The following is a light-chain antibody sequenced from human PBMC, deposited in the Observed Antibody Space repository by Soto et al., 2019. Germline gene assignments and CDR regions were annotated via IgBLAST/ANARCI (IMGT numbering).Light chain of an antibody. V-gene: IGKV1-39*01. CDR3: QQSYSTPPGT. CDR1: QDISDY. CDR2: ATS. Sequence: DIQMTQSPSSLSASVGETVTVTCQASQDISDYLNWYQQKPGKAPNLLIYATSSLQSGVPSRFSGSGSGTDFTLTISSLQPEDFATYYCQQSYSTPPGTFGQGTKVDIK. J-gene: IGKJ1*01.